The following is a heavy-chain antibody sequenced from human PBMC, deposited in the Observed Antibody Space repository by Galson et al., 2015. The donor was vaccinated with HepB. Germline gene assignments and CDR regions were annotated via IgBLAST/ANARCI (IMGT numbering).Heavy chain of an antibody. Sequence: SVKVSCKASGYTFTSYGISWVRQAPGQGLEWMGWISAYNGNTNYAQKLQGRVTMTTDTSTSTAYMELRSLRSDDTAVYYCARDQYYDYVWGSYRNHAFDIWGQGTMVTVSS. V-gene: IGHV1-18*04. CDR1: GYTFTSYG. D-gene: IGHD3-16*02. J-gene: IGHJ3*02. CDR3: ARDQYYDYVWGSYRNHAFDI. CDR2: ISAYNGNT.